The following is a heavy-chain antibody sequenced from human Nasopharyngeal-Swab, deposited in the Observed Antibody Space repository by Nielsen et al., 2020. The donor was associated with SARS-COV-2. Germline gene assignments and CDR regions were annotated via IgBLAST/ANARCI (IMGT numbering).Heavy chain of an antibody. V-gene: IGHV3-64D*06. Sequence: GGSLRLSCSASGFTFSNYAMHWVRQAPGKGLEYVSAISSTGGNTYYTDSVKGRFTISRDNSKNTLYLQMGSLRVEDTAVYYCVKDSSGYEFGSWGQGTLVTVSS. CDR1: GFTFSNYA. J-gene: IGHJ4*02. CDR3: VKDSSGYEFGS. D-gene: IGHD3-22*01. CDR2: ISSTGGNT.